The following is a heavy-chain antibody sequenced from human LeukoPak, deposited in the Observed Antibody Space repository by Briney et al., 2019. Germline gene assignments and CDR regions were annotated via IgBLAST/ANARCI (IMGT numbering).Heavy chain of an antibody. D-gene: IGHD3-3*01. V-gene: IGHV4-59*01. CDR1: GDSTSNFY. J-gene: IGHJ6*02. CDR2: IYYSGST. CDR3: ATGVVPYYGLDV. Sequence: PSETLSLTCTVSGDSTSNFYWNWIRQPPGKGLEWIGYIYYSGSTNYNPSLKSRVTMSVDTSKNLFSLKLNSVTAADTAVYYCATGVVPYYGLDVWGQGTTVTVSS.